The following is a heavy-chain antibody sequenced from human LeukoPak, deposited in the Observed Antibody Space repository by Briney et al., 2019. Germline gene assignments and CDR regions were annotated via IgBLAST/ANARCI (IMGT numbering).Heavy chain of an antibody. V-gene: IGHV4-59*01. J-gene: IGHJ5*02. D-gene: IGHD6-13*01. CDR3: ARDSSSWYSGWFDP. Sequence: SETLSLTCTVSGGSISSYYWSWIRQPPGKGLEWIGYIYYSGSTNYNPSLKSRVTISVDTSKNQFSLKLSSETAADTAVYYCARDSSSWYSGWFDPWGQGTLVTVSS. CDR1: GGSISSYY. CDR2: IYYSGST.